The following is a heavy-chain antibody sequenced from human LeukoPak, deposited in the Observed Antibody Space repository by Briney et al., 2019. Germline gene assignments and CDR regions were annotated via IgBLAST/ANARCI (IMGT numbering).Heavy chain of an antibody. D-gene: IGHD3-22*01. V-gene: IGHV1-8*01. Sequence: ASVKVSCKASGYTFTSYDINWVRQATGQGLEWMGWMNPNSGNTGYAQKFQGRVTMTRNTSISTAYMELSSLRSEDTAVYYCARERVGEGYYYDSSGYYGSPGLPTLSGYYYGMDVWGQGTTVTVSS. J-gene: IGHJ6*02. CDR3: ARERVGEGYYYDSSGYYGSPGLPTLSGYYYGMDV. CDR1: GYTFTSYD. CDR2: MNPNSGNT.